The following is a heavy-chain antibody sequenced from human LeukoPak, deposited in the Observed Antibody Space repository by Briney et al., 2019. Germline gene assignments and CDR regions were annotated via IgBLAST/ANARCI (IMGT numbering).Heavy chain of an antibody. CDR1: GYTLRDYY. CDR3: ARGLRIINGLDV. V-gene: IGHV1-2*02. Sequence: ASVKVSCKASGYTLRDYYIYWVRQAPGQGLEWQGWLNPHSGGTNYAQKFQGRVTLTSDTSISTAYMELSPLTSDDTAIYYCARGLRIINGLDVWGQGTTVIVSS. CDR2: LNPHSGGT. D-gene: IGHD2-15*01. J-gene: IGHJ6*02.